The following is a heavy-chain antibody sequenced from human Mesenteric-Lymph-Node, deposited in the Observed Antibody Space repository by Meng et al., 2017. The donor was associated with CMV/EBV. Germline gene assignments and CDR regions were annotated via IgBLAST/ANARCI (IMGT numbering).Heavy chain of an antibody. CDR3: TKDGGTGYCSSTSCNGYFDC. Sequence: SLKIFCAASGFTFDDYAMHWVRQAPGKGLEWVSGISWNSGSIGYADTVKGRFTISRDNAKNSLYVQMNSLTTEDTALYYCTKDGGTGYCSSTSCNGYFDCWGQGTLVTVSS. V-gene: IGHV3-9*01. CDR1: GFTFDDYA. D-gene: IGHD2-2*01. CDR2: ISWNSGSI. J-gene: IGHJ4*02.